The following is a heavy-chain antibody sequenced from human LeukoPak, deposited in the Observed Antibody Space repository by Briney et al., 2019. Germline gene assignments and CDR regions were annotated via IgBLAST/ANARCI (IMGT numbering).Heavy chain of an antibody. V-gene: IGHV4-30-2*01. D-gene: IGHD2-15*01. CDR2: IYHSGST. J-gene: IGHJ6*02. CDR1: GDSISSDGYS. Sequence: SQTLSLTCAVSGDSISSDGYSWRWIRQPPGKGLEWIGYIYHSGSTYYTPSLKSRVTISVDRSKNQFSLKLSSVTAADTAVYYCARETRYCSGGSCYSGMDVWGQGTTVTVSS. CDR3: ARETRYCSGGSCYSGMDV.